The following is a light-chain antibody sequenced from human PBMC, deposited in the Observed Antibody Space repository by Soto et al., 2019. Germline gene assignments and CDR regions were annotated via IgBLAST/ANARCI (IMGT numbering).Light chain of an antibody. Sequence: AIRMTQSPSSLSASTGDRVTITCRASQGISSYLAWYQQKQGKAPKLLIDAASTLQSGVQSRFSGSGPGTEFTLTISCLQSADFATYSCQQYYSYGFTFGPWNKVDIK. CDR2: AAS. J-gene: IGKJ3*01. V-gene: IGKV1-8*01. CDR1: QGISSY. CDR3: QQYYSYGFT.